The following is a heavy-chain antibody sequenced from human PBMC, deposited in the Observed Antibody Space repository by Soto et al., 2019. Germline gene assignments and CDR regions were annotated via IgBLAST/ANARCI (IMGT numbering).Heavy chain of an antibody. D-gene: IGHD2-15*01. Sequence: PGESLKISCKGSGYSFTSYWIGWVRQMPGKGLEWMGIIYPGDSDTRYSPSFQGQVTISADKSISTAYLQWSSLKASDTAMYYCARRWDCSCGSCPFVHWGQGTLVTVPS. CDR3: ARRWDCSCGSCPFVH. CDR1: GYSFTSYW. J-gene: IGHJ4*02. V-gene: IGHV5-51*01. CDR2: IYPGDSDT.